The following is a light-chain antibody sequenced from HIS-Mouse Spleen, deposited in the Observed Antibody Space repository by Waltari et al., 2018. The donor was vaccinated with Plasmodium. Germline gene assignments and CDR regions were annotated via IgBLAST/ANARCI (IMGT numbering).Light chain of an antibody. CDR3: CSYAGSSTNWV. CDR2: EGS. Sequence: QSALTQPASVSGSPGQSITISCTGTSSDVGSYNLVSWYQQHPGKAPKLMSYEGSKRPSGVSNRVSGSKSGNPASLTISGLQAEDEADYYCCSYAGSSTNWVFGGGTKLTVL. CDR1: SSDVGSYNL. V-gene: IGLV2-23*01. J-gene: IGLJ3*02.